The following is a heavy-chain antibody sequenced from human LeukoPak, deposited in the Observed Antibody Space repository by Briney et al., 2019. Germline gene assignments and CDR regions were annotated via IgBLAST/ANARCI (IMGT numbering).Heavy chain of an antibody. Sequence: SETLSLTCAVSGGSISSGGYSWSWIRQPPGKGLEWIGYIYDSGSKYYNPSLKSRVTISVDKSKNQFSLNLSSVTAADTAVYYCARGVPAAVTNYFDYWGQGTQVTVSS. J-gene: IGHJ4*02. CDR3: ARGVPAAVTNYFDY. CDR2: IYDSGSK. D-gene: IGHD2-2*01. CDR1: GGSISSGGYS. V-gene: IGHV4-30-2*01.